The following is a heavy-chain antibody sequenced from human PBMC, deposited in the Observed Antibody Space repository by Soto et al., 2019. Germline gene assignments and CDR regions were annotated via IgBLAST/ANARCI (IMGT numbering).Heavy chain of an antibody. CDR3: ARVQSGYDFAY. D-gene: IGHD5-12*01. V-gene: IGHV1-18*01. CDR2: ISAYNGNT. J-gene: IGHJ4*02. CDR1: GYTFTSYG. Sequence: ASVKVSCKASGYTFTSYGINWVRQASGQGLEWMGWISAYNGNTHYAQKLQGRVTMTTDTSTSTAYMELRSLRSDDTAVYYCARVQSGYDFAYWGQGTLVTVSS.